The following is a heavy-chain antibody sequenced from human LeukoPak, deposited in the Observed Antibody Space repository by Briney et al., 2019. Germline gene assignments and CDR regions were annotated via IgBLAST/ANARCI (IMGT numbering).Heavy chain of an antibody. CDR1: GFTFSSYG. J-gene: IGHJ6*03. Sequence: VGSLRLSCAASGFTFSSYGMHWVRQAPGKGLEWVAVIWYDGSNKYYAGSVKGRFTISRDNSKNTLYLQMNSLRAEDTAVYYCAKALTTGYYYMDVWGKGTTVTVS. CDR2: IWYDGSNK. CDR3: AKALTTGYYYMDV. V-gene: IGHV3-33*06. D-gene: IGHD4-11*01.